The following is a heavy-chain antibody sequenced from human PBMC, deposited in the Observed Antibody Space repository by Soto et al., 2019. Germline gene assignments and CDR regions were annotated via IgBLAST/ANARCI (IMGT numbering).Heavy chain of an antibody. V-gene: IGHV4-61*01. CDR2: VYYSGTT. CDR3: ARTTAVPNALRSRYFFDY. Sequence: SETLSLTCSVSGGSVSDKTYYWSWIRQTPGKRLEWIGYVYYSGTTNYNPSLKSRVTISVDLSKNRFSLRLSSVTTADTALYYCARTTAVPNALRSRYFFDYWGQGTLVTVSS. D-gene: IGHD4-17*01. CDR1: GGSVSDKTYY. J-gene: IGHJ4*02.